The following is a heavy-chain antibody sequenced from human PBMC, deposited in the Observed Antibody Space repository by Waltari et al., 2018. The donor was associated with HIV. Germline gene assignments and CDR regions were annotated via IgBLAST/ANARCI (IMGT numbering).Heavy chain of an antibody. CDR3: TKGQSVRLSEWFPEFDY. V-gene: IGHV3-23*01. CDR2: ISGTIGST. J-gene: IGHJ4*02. Sequence: EVQLLESGGGLVQPGGSLRVSCAASGFTFASYSMSWVRQAPGKGLEWVSSISGTIGSTYYADSVKGRFTISRDNSKNTLYLQMNSLRAEDTAVYYCTKGQSVRLSEWFPEFDYWGQGSLVTVSS. D-gene: IGHD3-3*01. CDR1: GFTFASYS.